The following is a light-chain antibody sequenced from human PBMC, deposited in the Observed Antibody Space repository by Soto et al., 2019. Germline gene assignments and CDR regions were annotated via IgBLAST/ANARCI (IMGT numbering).Light chain of an antibody. CDR3: QQYGYSPQT. J-gene: IGKJ1*01. CDR1: QSIGSY. CDR2: GAS. V-gene: IGKV3-20*01. Sequence: EIVLTQSPATLSLSPGERATLSCRASQSIGSYLAWYQQKPGQAPRLLIYGASTRATGIPDRFSGSGSETDFTLTISRLEPEDFAVYYCQQYGYSPQTFGQGTKVDIK.